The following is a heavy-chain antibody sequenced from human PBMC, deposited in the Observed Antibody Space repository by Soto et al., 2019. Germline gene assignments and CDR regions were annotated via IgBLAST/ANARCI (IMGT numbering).Heavy chain of an antibody. CDR1: GYTFTSYA. CDR2: INAGNGYT. D-gene: IGHD3-22*01. V-gene: IGHV1-3*01. J-gene: IGHJ4*02. CDR3: ARGVRRYYDSSGYYFFDY. Sequence: SVKVSCKASGYTFTSYAMHWVRQAPGQRLEWMGWINAGNGYTKYSQKLQGRVTITSDTSASTAYMELSRLRSDDTAVYYCARGVRRYYDSSGYYFFDYWGQGTLVTVSS.